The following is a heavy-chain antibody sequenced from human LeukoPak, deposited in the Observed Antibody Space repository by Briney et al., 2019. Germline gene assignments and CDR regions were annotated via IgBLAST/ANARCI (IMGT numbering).Heavy chain of an antibody. D-gene: IGHD7-27*01. V-gene: IGHV5-51*01. CDR1: GYSFTSYW. Sequence: GASLKISCKGSGYSFTSYWIGWVRQMPGKGLEWMGIIYPGDSDTRYSPSFQGQVTISADKSISTAYLQWSSLKASDTAMYYCATTPISNWETNWFDPWGQGTLVTVSS. CDR3: ATTPISNWETNWFDP. J-gene: IGHJ5*02. CDR2: IYPGDSDT.